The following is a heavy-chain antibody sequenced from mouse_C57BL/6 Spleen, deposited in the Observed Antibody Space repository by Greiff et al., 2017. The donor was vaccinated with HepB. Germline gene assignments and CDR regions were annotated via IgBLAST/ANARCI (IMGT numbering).Heavy chain of an antibody. Sequence: EVQLQQSGPELVKPGASVKISCKASGYSFTGYYMNWVKQSPEKSLEWIGEIKPSTGGIIDNQKFKDKATLTVDKSASTAYMQLKSLTSEDSAVYYCAKERDYDVGYAMDYWGQGTSVTVSS. CDR1: GYSFTGYY. CDR3: AKERDYDVGYAMDY. CDR2: IKPSTGGI. D-gene: IGHD2-4*01. V-gene: IGHV1-42*01. J-gene: IGHJ4*01.